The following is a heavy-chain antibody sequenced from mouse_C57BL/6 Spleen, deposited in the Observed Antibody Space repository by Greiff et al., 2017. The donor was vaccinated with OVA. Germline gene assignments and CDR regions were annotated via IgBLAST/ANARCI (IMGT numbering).Heavy chain of an antibody. CDR3: ARSGFDY. CDR1: GYTFTSYC. J-gene: IGHJ2*01. CDR2: IYPSDSDT. Sequence: VQLLQPGAELVRPGSSVKLSCTASGYTFTSYCMAWVQQRPGQGLEWIGNIYPSDSDTHYNHKFKDKSTLTVDKSSSTPYMQLSSLTSEDSAVYYCARSGFDYWGQGTTLTVSS. V-gene: IGHV1-61*01.